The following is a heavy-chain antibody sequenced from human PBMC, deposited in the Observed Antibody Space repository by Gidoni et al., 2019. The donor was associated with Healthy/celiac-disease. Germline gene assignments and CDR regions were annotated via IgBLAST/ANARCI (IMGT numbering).Heavy chain of an antibody. V-gene: IGHV3-23*01. Sequence: EVQLLESGGGLVQPGGSLRLSCAASGFTFSSYAMSWVRQAPGKGLEWVSAISGSGGSTYYAASVKGRFPISRDNSKNTLYLQMNSLRAEDTAVYYCAKAIVVVTATLPFDYWGQGTLVTVSS. CDR1: GFTFSSYA. D-gene: IGHD2-21*02. CDR2: ISGSGGST. CDR3: AKAIVVVTATLPFDY. J-gene: IGHJ4*02.